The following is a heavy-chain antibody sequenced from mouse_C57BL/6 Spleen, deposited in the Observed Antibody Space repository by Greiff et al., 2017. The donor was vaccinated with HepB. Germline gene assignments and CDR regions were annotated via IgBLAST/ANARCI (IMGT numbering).Heavy chain of an antibody. CDR3: ARGDSTSGYFDV. CDR2: ISYDGSN. J-gene: IGHJ1*03. D-gene: IGHD2-1*01. V-gene: IGHV3-6*01. Sequence: ESGPGLVKPSQSLSLTCSVTGYSITSGYYWNWIRQFPGNKLEWMGYISYDGSNNYNPSLKNRISITRDTSKNQFFLKLNSVTTEDTATYYCARGDSTSGYFDVWGTGTTVTVSS. CDR1: GYSITSGYY.